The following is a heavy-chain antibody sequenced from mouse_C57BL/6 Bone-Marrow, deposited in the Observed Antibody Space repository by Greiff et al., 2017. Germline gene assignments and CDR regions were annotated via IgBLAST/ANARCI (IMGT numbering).Heavy chain of an antibody. CDR3: ARQNEDY. CDR1: GFTFSSYG. Sequence: EVKLMESGGDLVKPGGSLKLSCAASGFTFSSYGMSWVRQTPDKRLEWVATISSGGSYTYYPDSVKGRFTISRDNAKNTLYLQMSSLKSEDTAMYYCARQNEDYWGQGTTLTVSS. J-gene: IGHJ2*01. V-gene: IGHV5-6*01. CDR2: ISSGGSYT.